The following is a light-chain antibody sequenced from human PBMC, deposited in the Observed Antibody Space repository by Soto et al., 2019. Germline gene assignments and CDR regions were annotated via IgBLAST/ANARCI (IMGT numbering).Light chain of an antibody. J-gene: IGKJ5*01. Sequence: DIQLTQSPSFLSASVGDRVTITCRASQGISSYLAWYQQKPGKAPKLLIYAASTLQSGVPSRFSGSGSGTEFTLTTSSLQPEYFATYYCQQLNSYLPTFGQGTRLEIK. CDR1: QGISSY. CDR2: AAS. V-gene: IGKV1-9*01. CDR3: QQLNSYLPT.